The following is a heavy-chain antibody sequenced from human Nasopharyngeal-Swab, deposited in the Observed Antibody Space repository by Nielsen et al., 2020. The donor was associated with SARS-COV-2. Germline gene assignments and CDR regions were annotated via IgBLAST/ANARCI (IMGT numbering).Heavy chain of an antibody. V-gene: IGHV4-34*01. CDR3: ARDIGVGLLDAFDI. Sequence: SETLSLTCAVYGGSFSGYYWSWIRQPPGKGLEWIGEINHSGSTNYNPSLKSRVTISVDTSKNQFSLKLSSVTAADTAVYYCARDIGVGLLDAFDIWGQGTMVTVSS. D-gene: IGHD2/OR15-2a*01. CDR1: GGSFSGYY. CDR2: INHSGST. J-gene: IGHJ3*02.